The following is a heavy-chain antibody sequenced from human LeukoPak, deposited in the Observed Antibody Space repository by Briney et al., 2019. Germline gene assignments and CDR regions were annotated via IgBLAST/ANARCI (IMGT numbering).Heavy chain of an antibody. CDR1: GFTFSSYE. V-gene: IGHV3-48*03. Sequence: HPGGSLRLSCAASGFTFSSYEMNWVRQATGKGLEWVSYISSSGSTIYYADSVKGRFTISRDNDKNSLYLQMNSLRAEDTAVYYCAELGITMIGGVWGKGTTVTISS. J-gene: IGHJ6*04. CDR3: AELGITMIGGV. D-gene: IGHD3-10*02. CDR2: ISSSGSTI.